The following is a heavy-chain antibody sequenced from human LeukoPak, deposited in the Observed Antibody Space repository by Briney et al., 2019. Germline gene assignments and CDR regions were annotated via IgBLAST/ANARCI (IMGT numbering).Heavy chain of an antibody. J-gene: IGHJ5*02. CDR3: ARRPDRPRIAAAGTRWFDP. CDR1: GGSISSGGYY. Sequence: SETLSLTCTVSGGSISSGGYYWSWIRQPPGKGLEWIGYIYHSGSTYYNPSLKSRVTISVDTSKNQFSLKLSSVTAADTAVYYCARRPDRPRIAAAGTRWFDPWGQGTLVTVSS. CDR2: IYHSGST. V-gene: IGHV4-30-2*01. D-gene: IGHD6-13*01.